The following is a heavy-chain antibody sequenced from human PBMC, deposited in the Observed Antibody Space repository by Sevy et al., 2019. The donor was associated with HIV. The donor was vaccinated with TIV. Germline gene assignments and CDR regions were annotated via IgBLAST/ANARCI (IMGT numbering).Heavy chain of an antibody. CDR3: ARSPATMTAPDAFDI. CDR1: GYTLTTYG. D-gene: IGHD3-22*01. V-gene: IGHV1-18*01. J-gene: IGHJ3*02. Sequence: ASVKVSCKASGYTLTTYGISWVRQAPGQGLEWMGWISAYNENTNYAQHLQGRVTMTTDTSTSTAYMELRSLRSDDTAVYYCARSPATMTAPDAFDIWGQGTRVTVSS. CDR2: ISAYNENT.